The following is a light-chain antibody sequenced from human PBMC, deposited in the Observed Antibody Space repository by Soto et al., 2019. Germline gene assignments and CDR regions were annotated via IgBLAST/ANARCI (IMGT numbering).Light chain of an antibody. J-gene: IGKJ4*01. CDR1: QSISSY. CDR3: QRSYRSPFT. Sequence: DIQMTQSPSSLSASVGDRVTITCRASQSISSYLNWYQQKPGKAPKLLIYAASSLQSGVPSRFSGSGSGTDFTLTIRSLQPEDFATYYCQRSYRSPFTFGGGTKVELK. V-gene: IGKV1-39*01. CDR2: AAS.